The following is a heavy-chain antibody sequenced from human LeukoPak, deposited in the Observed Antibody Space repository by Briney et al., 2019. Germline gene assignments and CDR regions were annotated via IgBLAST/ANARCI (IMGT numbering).Heavy chain of an antibody. CDR1: GGSISSYY. CDR2: IYTSGST. V-gene: IGHV4-4*07. Sequence: SETLSLTCTVSGGSISSYYWSWIRQPAGKGLEWIGRIYTSGSTNYNPSLKSRVTMSVDTSKNQFSLKLSSVTAADTAIYYCARKDPGYSGYSDFDYWGQGTLVTVSS. J-gene: IGHJ4*02. CDR3: ARKDPGYSGYSDFDY. D-gene: IGHD5-12*01.